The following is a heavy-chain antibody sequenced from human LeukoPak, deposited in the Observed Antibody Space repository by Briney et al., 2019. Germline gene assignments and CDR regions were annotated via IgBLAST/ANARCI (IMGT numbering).Heavy chain of an antibody. D-gene: IGHD3-16*02. CDR2: INHSGTT. Sequence: SETLSLTCAVYGGSFSDNYWSWLRQPPGKGLEWTGEINHSGTTNYSTSLRSRVSISVDTSKNQFSLKLNSVTAAYWAMYYCASHYSSGSYRYTGSFDSWGQGMLVNVSS. CDR3: ASHYSSGSYRYTGSFDS. J-gene: IGHJ4*02. V-gene: IGHV4-34*01. CDR1: GGSFSDNY.